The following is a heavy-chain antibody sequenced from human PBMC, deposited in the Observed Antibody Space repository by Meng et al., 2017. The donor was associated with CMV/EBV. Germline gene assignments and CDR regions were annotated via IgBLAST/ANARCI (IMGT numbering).Heavy chain of an antibody. CDR1: GYTFTSYD. CDR2: MNPNSGNT. V-gene: IGHV1-8*03. J-gene: IGHJ5*02. D-gene: IGHD2-2*01. CDR3: ARAPISPRYCSSTRCRYWFDP. Sequence: ASVKVSCKASGYTFTSYDINWVRQATGQGLEWMGWMNPNSGNTGYAQKFQGRVTITRNTSISTAYMELSSLRSEDTAVYYCARAPISPRYCSSTRCRYWFDPWGQGTLVTVSS.